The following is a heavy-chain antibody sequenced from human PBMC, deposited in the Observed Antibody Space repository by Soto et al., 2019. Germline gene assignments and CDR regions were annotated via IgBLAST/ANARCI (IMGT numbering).Heavy chain of an antibody. CDR2: IYTSGST. J-gene: IGHJ6*02. V-gene: IGHV4-4*07. CDR1: GGSISSYY. CDR3: ARDSIVVVVASRLGYYGMDV. Sequence: TSETLSLTCTVSGGSISSYYWSWIRQPAGKGLEWIGRIYTSGSTNYNPSLKSRVTMSVDTSKNQFSLKLSSVTAADTAVYYCARDSIVVVVASRLGYYGMDVWGQGTTVTVS. D-gene: IGHD2-15*01.